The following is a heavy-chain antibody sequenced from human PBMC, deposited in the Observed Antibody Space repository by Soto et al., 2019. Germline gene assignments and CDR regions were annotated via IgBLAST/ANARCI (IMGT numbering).Heavy chain of an antibody. Sequence: GGSLRLSCAASGFTFSNAWMNWVRQAPGKGLEWVGRIKSKTDGGTTDYAAPVKGRFTISRDDSKNTLYLQMNSVKTEDTAVYYCTTDPVTMIVVVPSSGWGQGTLVTVSS. CDR2: IKSKTDGGTT. CDR3: TTDPVTMIVVVPSSG. D-gene: IGHD3-22*01. V-gene: IGHV3-15*07. CDR1: GFTFSNAW. J-gene: IGHJ4*02.